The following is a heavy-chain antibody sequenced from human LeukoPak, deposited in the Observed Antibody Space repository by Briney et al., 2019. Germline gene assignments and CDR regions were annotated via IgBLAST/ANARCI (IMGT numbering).Heavy chain of an antibody. CDR2: ISPYNGNT. J-gene: IGHJ4*02. CDR3: ARASPLDY. CDR1: GYTFTNFG. V-gene: IGHV1-18*01. Sequence: ASVKVSCKASGYTFTNFGITWVRHAPGQGLEWMGWISPYNGNTNYAENLQHRVTMATDTSTSTAYMELRSLRSDDTAMYYCARASPLDYWGQGTLVTVSS.